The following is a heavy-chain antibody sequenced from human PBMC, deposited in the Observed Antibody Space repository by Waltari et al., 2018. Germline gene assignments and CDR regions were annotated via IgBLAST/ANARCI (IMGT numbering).Heavy chain of an antibody. D-gene: IGHD2-2*01. CDR1: GFTFSSSW. CDR2: IKQDGSEK. Sequence: EVQLVESGGGLVQPGGSLRLSCAASGFTFSSSWMSWVRQAPGKGLEWVANIKQDGSEKYYVDSGKGRFTISRDNAKNSLYLQMNSLRAEDTAVYYCARDLRYCSSTSCFSFDYWGQGTLVTVSS. J-gene: IGHJ4*02. CDR3: ARDLRYCSSTSCFSFDY. V-gene: IGHV3-7*01.